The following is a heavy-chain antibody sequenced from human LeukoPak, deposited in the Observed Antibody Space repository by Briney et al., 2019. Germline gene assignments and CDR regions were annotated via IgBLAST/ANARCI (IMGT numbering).Heavy chain of an antibody. J-gene: IGHJ4*02. Sequence: GGSLRLSCEASGFTFSDYYMSGVRQAPGKGLEWVSYISGSSGYTKYADSVKGRFTISRDNAKNSLYLQVNSLRAEDTAVYYCARGTGTTAYFDYWGQGTPVTVSS. CDR1: GFTFSDYY. V-gene: IGHV3-11*06. CDR3: ARGTGTTAYFDY. D-gene: IGHD1-1*01. CDR2: ISGSSGYT.